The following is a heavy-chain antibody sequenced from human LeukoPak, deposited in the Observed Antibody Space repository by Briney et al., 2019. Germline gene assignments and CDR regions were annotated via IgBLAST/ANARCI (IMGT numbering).Heavy chain of an antibody. V-gene: IGHV3-7*05. CDR2: IKQDGSEK. J-gene: IGHJ4*02. Sequence: GGSLRLSCAGSGFTFSDAWLNWVRQAPGKGLEWVANIKQDGSEKYYVDSVKGRFTISRDNAKNSLYLQMNSLRVEDTAVYYCVRGFSWNYGRFDFWGQGTLVTVSS. D-gene: IGHD1-7*01. CDR1: GFTFSDAW. CDR3: VRGFSWNYGRFDF.